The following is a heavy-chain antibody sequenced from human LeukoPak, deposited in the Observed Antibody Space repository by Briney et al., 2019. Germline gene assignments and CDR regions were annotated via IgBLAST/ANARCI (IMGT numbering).Heavy chain of an antibody. CDR3: ARRTSRYYMDV. CDR2: IYYSGNT. Sequence: PSETLSLTCTLSGGSISSSSYYWGWIRQPPGKGLEWIGSIYYSGNTYYNPSLKSRVTISVDTSKNQFSLKLSSVTAADTAVYYCARRTSRYYMDVWGKGTTVTVSS. V-gene: IGHV4-39*01. CDR1: GGSISSSSYY. J-gene: IGHJ6*03. D-gene: IGHD2-2*01.